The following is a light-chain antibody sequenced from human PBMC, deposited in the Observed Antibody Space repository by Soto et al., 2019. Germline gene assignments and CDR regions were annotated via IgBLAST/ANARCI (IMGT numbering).Light chain of an antibody. Sequence: DIQMTQSPSTLSASVGDRVTITCRASQSIRMWLACYQQKPGKAPKLLIYDAATLESGVPSRFNGSGSGTEFPLTIRSLQPADFATYYCQHYSTYPYTFGQGTKLVI. V-gene: IGKV1-5*01. CDR3: QHYSTYPYT. CDR2: DAA. J-gene: IGKJ2*01. CDR1: QSIRMW.